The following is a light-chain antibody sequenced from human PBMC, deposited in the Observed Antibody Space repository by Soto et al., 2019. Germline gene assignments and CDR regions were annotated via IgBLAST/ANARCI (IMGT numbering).Light chain of an antibody. J-gene: IGKJ1*01. CDR3: QQTYSTPPT. V-gene: IGKV1-39*01. CDR2: DAS. CDR1: QSISSW. Sequence: DIQMTQSPSALSASVVDRATITCRASQSISSWLAWYQQKPGKAPKLLIYDASTLQSGVPSRYSGSGSGTDFTLTISSLQPEDFATYYCQQTYSTPPTFGQGTKVDI.